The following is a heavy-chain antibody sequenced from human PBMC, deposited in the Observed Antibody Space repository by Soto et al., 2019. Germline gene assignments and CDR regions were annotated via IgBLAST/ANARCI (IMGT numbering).Heavy chain of an antibody. CDR1: GFTFDDYT. J-gene: IGHJ4*02. D-gene: IGHD1-1*01. CDR3: AKDKNGGRWTTGTAGFDY. CDR2: ISWDGGST. Sequence: GGSLRLSCAASGFTFDDYTMHWVRQAPGKGLEWVSLISWDGGSTYYADSVKGRFTISRDNSKNSLYLQMNSLRTEDTALYYCAKDKNGGRWTTGTAGFDYWGQGTLVTVSS. V-gene: IGHV3-43*01.